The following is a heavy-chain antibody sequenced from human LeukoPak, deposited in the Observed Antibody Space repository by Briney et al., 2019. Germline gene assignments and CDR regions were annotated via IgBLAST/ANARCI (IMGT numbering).Heavy chain of an antibody. CDR3: AREPRDGYNSPDY. J-gene: IGHJ4*02. CDR1: GGSISSTNYY. Sequence: SETLSLTCTVSGGSISSTNYYWSWIRQPAGKGLEWIGRIYTSGSTNYNPSLKSRVTISVDTSKNQFSLKLSSVTAADTAVYYCAREPRDGYNSPDYWGQGTLVTVSS. V-gene: IGHV4-61*02. CDR2: IYTSGST. D-gene: IGHD5-24*01.